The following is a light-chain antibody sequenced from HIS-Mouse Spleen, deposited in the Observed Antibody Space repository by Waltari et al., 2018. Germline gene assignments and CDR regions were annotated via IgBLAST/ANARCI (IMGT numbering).Light chain of an antibody. V-gene: IGLV2-11*01. CDR1: SSDVGGYNY. J-gene: IGLJ1*01. CDR2: DVS. Sequence: QSALTQPRSVSGSPGQSVTISCTGTSSDVGGYNYVSWYQQHPGKAPKLMIYDVSKRHYGVPDRFSGSKSGNTASLTISGLQAEDEADYYCCSYAGSYTYVFGTGTKVTVL. CDR3: CSYAGSYTYV.